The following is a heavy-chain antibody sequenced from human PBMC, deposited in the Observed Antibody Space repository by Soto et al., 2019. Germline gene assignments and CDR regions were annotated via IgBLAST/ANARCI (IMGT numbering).Heavy chain of an antibody. CDR2: IYYSGST. CDR3: AGHPRRWGNWFDP. V-gene: IGHV4-59*08. Sequence: PSETLSLTCTVSGGSISSYYWSWIRQPPGKGLEWIGYIYYSGSTNYNPSLKSRVTISVDTSKNQFSLKLSSVTAADTAVYYCAGHPRRWGNWFDPWGQGTLVTVSS. J-gene: IGHJ5*02. CDR1: GGSISSYY. D-gene: IGHD7-27*01.